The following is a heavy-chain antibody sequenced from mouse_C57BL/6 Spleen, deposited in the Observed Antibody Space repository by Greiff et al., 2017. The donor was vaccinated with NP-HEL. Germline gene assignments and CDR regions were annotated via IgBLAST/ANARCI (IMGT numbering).Heavy chain of an antibody. CDR1: GYTFTSYW. Sequence: QVQLQQPGAELVKPGASVKMSCKASGYTFTSYWITWVKQRPGQGLEWIGDIYPGSGSTNYIEKFKSKATLTVDTSSSTAYMQLSSLTSEDSAVYYCARREADGYYWYFDVWGTGTTVTVSS. J-gene: IGHJ1*03. CDR3: ARREADGYYWYFDV. D-gene: IGHD2-3*01. V-gene: IGHV1-55*01. CDR2: IYPGSGST.